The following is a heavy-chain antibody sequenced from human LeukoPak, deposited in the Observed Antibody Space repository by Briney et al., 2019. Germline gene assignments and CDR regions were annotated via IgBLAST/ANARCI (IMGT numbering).Heavy chain of an antibody. CDR2: IRYDGSNK. D-gene: IGHD6-19*01. CDR3: AREGGSGWYSGWFDP. Sequence: PGGSLRLSCAASGFTFSSYGMYWVRQAPGKGLEWVAFIRYDGSNKYYADSVKGRFTVSRDNSKNTLYLQMNSLRAEDTAVYYCAREGGSGWYSGWFDPWGQGTLVTVSS. V-gene: IGHV3-30*02. CDR1: GFTFSSYG. J-gene: IGHJ5*02.